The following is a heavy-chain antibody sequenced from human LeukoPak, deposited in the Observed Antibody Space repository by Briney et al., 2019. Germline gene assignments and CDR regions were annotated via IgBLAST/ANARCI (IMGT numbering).Heavy chain of an antibody. D-gene: IGHD3-16*02. J-gene: IGHJ4*02. CDR2: IRYDGINK. Sequence: GGSLRLSCAASGFTFSSYAMHWARQAPGKGLEWVAFIRYDGINKDYADSVKGPFTISRDNSKNMLYLQMSSLRAEDTAVYYCAKDRNVWGTYPLYFDYWGQGTLVTVSS. CDR1: GFTFSSYA. CDR3: AKDRNVWGTYPLYFDY. V-gene: IGHV3-30*02.